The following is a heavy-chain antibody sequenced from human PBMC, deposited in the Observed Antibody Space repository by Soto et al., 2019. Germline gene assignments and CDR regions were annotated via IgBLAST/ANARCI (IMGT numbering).Heavy chain of an antibody. Sequence: ASVKVSCKASGGTFSSYAISWARQAPGQGLEWMGGIIPVFGTGIYAQKFQGRVTITADKSTNTAYMELSSLRSEDTAVYFCARVGGTGGYTYGLDYWGQGTLVTVSS. J-gene: IGHJ4*02. CDR1: GGTFSSYA. V-gene: IGHV1-69*06. CDR2: IIPVFGTG. CDR3: ARVGGTGGYTYGLDY. D-gene: IGHD5-18*01.